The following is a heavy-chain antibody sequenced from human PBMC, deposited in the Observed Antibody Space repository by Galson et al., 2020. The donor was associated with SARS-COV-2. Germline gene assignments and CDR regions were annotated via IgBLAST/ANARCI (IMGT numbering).Heavy chain of an antibody. CDR1: GFTFSDYS. CDR2: ISGSSGTV. J-gene: IGHJ4*02. Sequence: GESLKISCEASGFTFSDYSMNWVRQAPGKGLEWISYISGSSGTVYYADSVKGRFTISRDNAKNSLYLQMNSLRVDDTAVYYCFTRFDYWGQGTLVTVSS. V-gene: IGHV3-48*04. CDR3: FTRFDY.